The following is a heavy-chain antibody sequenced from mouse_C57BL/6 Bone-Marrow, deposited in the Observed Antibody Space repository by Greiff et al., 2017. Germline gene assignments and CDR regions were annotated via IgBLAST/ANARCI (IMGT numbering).Heavy chain of an antibody. D-gene: IGHD2-4*01. CDR1: GYTFTSYW. Sequence: QVQLQQSGAELVKPGASVKMSCKASGYTFTSYWITWVKQRPGQGLEWIGDIYPGSGSTNYNEKFKSKATLTVDTSSSTAYMQLSSLTSEDSAVYYCARWFYDYALDYWGQGTTLTVTS. CDR3: ARWFYDYALDY. J-gene: IGHJ2*01. CDR2: IYPGSGST. V-gene: IGHV1-55*01.